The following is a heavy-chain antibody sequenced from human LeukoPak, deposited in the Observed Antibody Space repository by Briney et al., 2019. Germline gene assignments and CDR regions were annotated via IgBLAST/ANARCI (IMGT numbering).Heavy chain of an antibody. V-gene: IGHV3-7*01. Sequence: GGSLRLSCAASGFSFTTYWMSWVRQAPGKGLEWVANIKQDGTEKSYVDSVKGRSTISRDNAKNSLYLQMNTLRVEDTAVYYCAKLAKYFYGSETYYFFEHWGQGTPVTASS. CDR2: IKQDGTEK. CDR1: GFSFTTYW. J-gene: IGHJ4*02. D-gene: IGHD3-10*01. CDR3: AKLAKYFYGSETYYFFEH.